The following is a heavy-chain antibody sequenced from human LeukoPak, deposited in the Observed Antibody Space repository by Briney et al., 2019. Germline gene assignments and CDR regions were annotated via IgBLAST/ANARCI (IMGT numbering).Heavy chain of an antibody. D-gene: IGHD2-2*01. V-gene: IGHV4-39*07. CDR3: ASPQRGIVVVPAAIGAFDI. Sequence: SETLSLTCTVSGGSISSSSYYWGWIRQPPGKGLEWIGSIYYSGSTYYNPSLKSRVTISVDTSKNQFSLKLSSVTAADTAVYYCASPQRGIVVVPAAIGAFDIWGQGTMVTVSS. CDR1: GGSISSSSYY. CDR2: IYYSGST. J-gene: IGHJ3*02.